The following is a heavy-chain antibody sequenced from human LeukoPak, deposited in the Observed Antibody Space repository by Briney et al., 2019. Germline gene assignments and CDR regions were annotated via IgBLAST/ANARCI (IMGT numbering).Heavy chain of an antibody. CDR3: ARAKTAGAFDI. J-gene: IGHJ3*02. CDR1: GFTFSSYD. CDR2: IDTAGDP. V-gene: IGHV3-13*05. Sequence: GGSLRLSCAASGFTFSSYDMHWVRQATGKGLEWVSAIDTAGDPYYPGSVKGRFTISRENAKNSLYPQMNSLRAGDTAVYYCARAKTAGAFDIWGQGTMVTVPS.